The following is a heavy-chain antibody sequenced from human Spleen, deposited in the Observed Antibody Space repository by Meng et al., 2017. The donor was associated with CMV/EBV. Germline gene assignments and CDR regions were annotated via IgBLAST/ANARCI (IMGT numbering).Heavy chain of an antibody. CDR2: MNPKSGNT. D-gene: IGHD3-16*01. CDR3: ARRGLWGNWFNP. CDR1: GYTFTNFD. V-gene: IGHV1-8*01. J-gene: IGHJ5*02. Sequence: CKASGYTFTNFDINWVRQATGQGLEWMGWMNPKSGNTGFARKFQGRVTMTRDTSIFTAYMELRSLRSEDSAVYYCARRGLWGNWFNPWGQGTLVTVSS.